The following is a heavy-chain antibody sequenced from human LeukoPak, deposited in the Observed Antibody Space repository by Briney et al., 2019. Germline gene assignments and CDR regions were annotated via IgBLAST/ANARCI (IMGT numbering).Heavy chain of an antibody. CDR3: ASRSGWRYFDY. CDR1: GFTFSSYA. V-gene: IGHV3-23*01. Sequence: EGSLRLSCAASGFTFSSYAMSWVRQAPGKGLEWVSAISGSGGSTYYADSVKGRFTISRDNSKNTLYLQMNSLRAEDTAVCYCASRSGWRYFDYWGQGTLVTVSS. D-gene: IGHD6-19*01. J-gene: IGHJ4*02. CDR2: ISGSGGST.